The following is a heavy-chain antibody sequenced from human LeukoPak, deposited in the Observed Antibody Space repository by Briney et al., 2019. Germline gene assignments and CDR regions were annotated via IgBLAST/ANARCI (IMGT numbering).Heavy chain of an antibody. V-gene: IGHV3-9*01. CDR3: AKDRILSNGFDY. J-gene: IGHJ4*02. CDR1: GFTFDDYA. D-gene: IGHD2/OR15-2a*01. CDR2: ISWNSGSI. Sequence: GGSLRLSCAASGFTFDDYAMHWVRQAPGKGLEWVSGISWNSGSIGYADSVKGLFTISRDNAKNSLYLQTNSLRAEDTALYYCAKDRILSNGFDYWGQGTLVTVSS.